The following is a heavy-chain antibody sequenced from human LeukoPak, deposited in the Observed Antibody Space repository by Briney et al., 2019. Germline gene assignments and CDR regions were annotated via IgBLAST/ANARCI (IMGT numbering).Heavy chain of an antibody. J-gene: IGHJ4*02. CDR3: ASSLWFGELLFDIDY. V-gene: IGHV3-30*03. CDR2: ISYDGSNK. Sequence: GGSLRLPCAASGFTFSSYGMHWVRQAPGKGLEWVAVISYDGSNKYYADSVKGRFTISRDNSKNTLYLQMSSLRAEDTAVYYCASSLWFGELLFDIDYWGQGTLVTVSS. CDR1: GFTFSSYG. D-gene: IGHD3-10*01.